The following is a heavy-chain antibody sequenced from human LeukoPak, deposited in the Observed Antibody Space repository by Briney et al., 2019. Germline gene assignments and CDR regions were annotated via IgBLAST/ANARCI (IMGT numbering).Heavy chain of an antibody. CDR1: GGSFSGYY. D-gene: IGHD5-18*01. Sequence: NPSETLSLTCAVYGGSFSGYYWSWIRQPPGKGLEWIGEINHSGSTNCNPSLKSRVTISVDTSKNQFSLKLSSVTAADTAVYYCARFQTPNTAPFDYWGQGTLVTVSS. CDR3: ARFQTPNTAPFDY. CDR2: INHSGST. V-gene: IGHV4-34*01. J-gene: IGHJ4*02.